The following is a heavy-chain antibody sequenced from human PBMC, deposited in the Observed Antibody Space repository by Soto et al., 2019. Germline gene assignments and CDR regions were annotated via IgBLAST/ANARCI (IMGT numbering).Heavy chain of an antibody. CDR1: GDSISTYY. J-gene: IGHJ4*01. V-gene: IGHV4-59*01. CDR3: ARTRMIESWIDY. Sequence: SETLSLTCDVSGDSISTYYWSWIRQPPGKGLEWIGYVYYSGSTLYNPSLESRVTMSIDMSKKQVSLKLTSVIAEDTAVYYCARTRMIESWIDYWGHGTLVTVSS. D-gene: IGHD2-21*01. CDR2: VYYSGST.